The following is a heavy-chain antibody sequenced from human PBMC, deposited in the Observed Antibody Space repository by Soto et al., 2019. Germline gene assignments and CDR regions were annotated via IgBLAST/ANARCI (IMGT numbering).Heavy chain of an antibody. CDR1: GGSFSGYY. J-gene: IGHJ4*02. CDR3: ASLDSSGYYSTY. V-gene: IGHV4-34*01. D-gene: IGHD3-22*01. Sequence: SETLSLTCAVYGGSFSGYYWSWIRQPPGKGLEWIGEINHSGSTNYNPSLKSRVTISVDTSKNQFSLKLSSVAAADTAVYYCASLDSSGYYSTYWGQGTLVTVPQ. CDR2: INHSGST.